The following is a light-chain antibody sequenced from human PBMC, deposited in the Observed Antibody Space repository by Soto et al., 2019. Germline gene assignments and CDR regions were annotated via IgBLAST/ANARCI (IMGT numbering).Light chain of an antibody. CDR2: DAS. J-gene: IGKJ4*01. CDR1: QSVSSY. CDR3: QQLSNWLLT. V-gene: IGKV3-11*01. Sequence: EIVLTQSPATLSLSPGERATLSFRASQSVSSYLAWYQQKPGQAPRLLIYDASNRATGIPARFSGSGSGIDFTLTISSLEPEDFAVYYCQQLSNWLLTFGGGTKVEIK.